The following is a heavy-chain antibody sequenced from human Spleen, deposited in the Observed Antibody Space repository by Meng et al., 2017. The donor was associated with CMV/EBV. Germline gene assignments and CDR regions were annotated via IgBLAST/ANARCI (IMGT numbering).Heavy chain of an antibody. CDR3: FGSGGRYY. Sequence: VQVLESGGGLVQPGGSLRLSCAASGFTFSTFAMSWVRQAPGKGLEWVSSISVTGSGTHYADSVRGRFTISRDNSKNTLYLQMNDLRAEDTAMYYCFGSGGRYYWGQGTLVTVSS. D-gene: IGHD3-10*01. CDR2: ISVTGSGT. J-gene: IGHJ4*02. CDR1: GFTFSTFA. V-gene: IGHV3-23*01.